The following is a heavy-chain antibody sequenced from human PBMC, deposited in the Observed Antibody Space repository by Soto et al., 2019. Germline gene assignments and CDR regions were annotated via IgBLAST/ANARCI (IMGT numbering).Heavy chain of an antibody. J-gene: IGHJ4*02. CDR2: INPSGGST. CDR1: GYTFTSYY. Sequence: QVQLVQSGAEVKKPGASVKDSCKASGYTFTSYYMHCVRQAPGQELEWKGIINPSGGSTSYAQKFQGRGTMTRDTRTSTVYMERSNMRTEDTAVYYCAREEVDTDRLLYWGQGTLVTVFS. V-gene: IGHV1-46*01. CDR3: AREEVDTDRLLY. D-gene: IGHD5-18*01.